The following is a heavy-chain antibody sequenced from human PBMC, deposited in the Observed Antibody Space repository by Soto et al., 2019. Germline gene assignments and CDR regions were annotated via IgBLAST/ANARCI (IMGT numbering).Heavy chain of an antibody. Sequence: GGSLRLSCAASGFTFSSYAIHWARQAPGKGLEWVAIIWFDGSNKYYADSVKGRFSISRDNSKNTLFLQMDSLGAEDTAVYYCARGQLPAATTYFDFWGQGT. J-gene: IGHJ4*02. CDR2: IWFDGSNK. CDR1: GFTFSSYA. D-gene: IGHD2-15*01. V-gene: IGHV3-33*01. CDR3: ARGQLPAATTYFDF.